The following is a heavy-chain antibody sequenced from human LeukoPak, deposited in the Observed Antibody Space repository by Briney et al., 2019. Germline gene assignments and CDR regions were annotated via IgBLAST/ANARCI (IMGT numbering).Heavy chain of an antibody. CDR3: ASDCSGGSCY. Sequence: PGGSLRLSCAASGFTFSSYAMHWVRQAPGKGLEYVSAISSNGGSTYYANPVKGRFTISRDNSKNTLYLQMGSLRAEDMAVYYCASDCSGGSCYWGQGTLVTVSS. CDR1: GFTFSSYA. J-gene: IGHJ4*02. V-gene: IGHV3-64*01. CDR2: ISSNGGST. D-gene: IGHD2-15*01.